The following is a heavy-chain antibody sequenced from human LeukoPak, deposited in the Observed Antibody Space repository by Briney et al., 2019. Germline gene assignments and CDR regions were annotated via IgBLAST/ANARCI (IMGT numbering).Heavy chain of an antibody. CDR2: IYPGDSDT. CDR1: GYNFSKYW. V-gene: IGHV5-51*01. Sequence: GESLKISCRGSGYNFSKYWIAWVRQVPGKGLKWMGIIYPGDSDTKYSPSFQGQVTISADKSISTAYLQWSSLKASDTAMYFCARHPREGTTLSWFDPWGQGTLVTVSS. CDR3: ARHPREGTTLSWFDP. J-gene: IGHJ5*02. D-gene: IGHD1-7*01.